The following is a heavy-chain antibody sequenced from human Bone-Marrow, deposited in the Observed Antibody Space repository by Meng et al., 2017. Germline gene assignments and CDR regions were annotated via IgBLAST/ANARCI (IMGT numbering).Heavy chain of an antibody. J-gene: IGHJ4*02. CDR1: GFTFSSYG. Sequence: GESLKISCAASGFTFSSYGMHWVRQAPGKGLEWVAVIWYDGSNKYYADSVKGRFTISRDNAKNSLYLQMNSLRAEDTAVYYCARGAYSSGWYYWGQGTLVTVSS. D-gene: IGHD6-19*01. CDR3: ARGAYSSGWYY. CDR2: IWYDGSNK. V-gene: IGHV3-33*01.